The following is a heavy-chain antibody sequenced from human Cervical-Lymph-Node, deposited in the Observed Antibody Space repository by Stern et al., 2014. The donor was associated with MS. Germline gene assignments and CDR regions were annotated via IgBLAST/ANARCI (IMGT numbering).Heavy chain of an antibody. V-gene: IGHV1-69*01. J-gene: IGHJ6*02. D-gene: IGHD1-1*01. CDR1: GDTFINFG. Sequence: AQLVESGAEVKKPGSSVKVSCTASGDTFINFGISWVRQAPGQGLEWMGGFIPLFGTTEYVEKFQGRLTINADESATTVYMELSSLRSEDTAVYYCARDNDDNGMDVWGQGTTVIVSS. CDR3: ARDNDDNGMDV. CDR2: FIPLFGTT.